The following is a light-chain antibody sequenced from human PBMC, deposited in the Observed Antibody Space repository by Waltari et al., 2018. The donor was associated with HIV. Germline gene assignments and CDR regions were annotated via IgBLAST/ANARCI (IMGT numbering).Light chain of an antibody. CDR2: AAS. Sequence: DLQMTQSPSSVSASVGDRVTITCRASQGISTWLAWYQQKPGKAPNLLIYAASSLQSGVPLRFSGSGSGTDFTLTISSVQPDDFATYFCQQTNSFPLTFCQGTKVELK. CDR3: QQTNSFPLT. V-gene: IGKV1-12*01. J-gene: IGKJ1*01. CDR1: QGISTW.